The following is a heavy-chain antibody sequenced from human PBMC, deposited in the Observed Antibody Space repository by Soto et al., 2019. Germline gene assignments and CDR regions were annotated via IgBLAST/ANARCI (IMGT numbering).Heavy chain of an antibody. J-gene: IGHJ4*02. CDR2: VYNSGST. CDR3: ARYRREAVAGYTLDN. CDR1: GGSISNNY. Sequence: SETLSLTCTVTGGSISNNYWTLIRQPPGKGLEWIGYVYNSGSTNYNPSLKSRVTISEDTSKSQFSLKVNSMTAADTAVYYCARYRREAVAGYTLDNWGQGILVTV. D-gene: IGHD6-13*01. V-gene: IGHV4-59*01.